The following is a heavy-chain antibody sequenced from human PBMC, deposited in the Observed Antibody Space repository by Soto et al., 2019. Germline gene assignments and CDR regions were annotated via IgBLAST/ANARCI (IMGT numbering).Heavy chain of an antibody. CDR1: GFTFSSYA. D-gene: IGHD2-2*01. Sequence: GGALRVSCAASGFTFSSYAMSWVRQAPGKGLEWVSAISGSGGSTYYADSVKGRFTISRDNSKNTLYLQMNSLRAEDTAVYYCAKDGCSSTSCYGYWGQGALVTVSS. V-gene: IGHV3-23*01. CDR3: AKDGCSSTSCYGY. CDR2: ISGSGGST. J-gene: IGHJ4*02.